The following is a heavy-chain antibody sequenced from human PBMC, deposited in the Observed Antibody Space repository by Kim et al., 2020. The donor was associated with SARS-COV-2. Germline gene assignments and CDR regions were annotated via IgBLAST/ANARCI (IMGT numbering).Heavy chain of an antibody. CDR1: GFTFSSYE. J-gene: IGHJ4*02. CDR2: ISSSGSTI. D-gene: IGHD3-22*01. V-gene: IGHV3-48*03. CDR3: ARFYFDYYDSSGFDY. Sequence: GGSLRLSCAASGFTFSSYEMNWVRQAPGKGLEWVSYISSSGSTIYYADSVKGRFTISRDNAKNSLYLQMNSLRAEDTAVYYCARFYFDYYDSSGFDYWGQGTLVTVSS.